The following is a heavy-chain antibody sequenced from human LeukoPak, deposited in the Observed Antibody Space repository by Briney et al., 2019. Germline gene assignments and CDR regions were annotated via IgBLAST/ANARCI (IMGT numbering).Heavy chain of an antibody. Sequence: TLSLTCTVSGGSISSASHYWSWIRQPAGKGLEWIGRIDTSGSTNYNPSLKSRVTISVDTSKNQFSLKLSSVTAADTAVYYCARGSGVSWGYYYYYMDVWGKGTTVTISS. CDR2: IDTSGST. CDR1: GGSISSASHY. D-gene: IGHD2-15*01. J-gene: IGHJ6*03. CDR3: ARGSGVSWGYYYYYMDV. V-gene: IGHV4-61*02.